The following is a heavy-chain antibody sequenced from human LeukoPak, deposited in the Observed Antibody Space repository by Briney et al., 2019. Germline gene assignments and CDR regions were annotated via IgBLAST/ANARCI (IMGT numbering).Heavy chain of an antibody. CDR2: ISRSSSSI. V-gene: IGHV3-48*01. CDR1: GFTFSSYS. CDR3: AKTPSLEWYTYYGY. J-gene: IGHJ4*02. D-gene: IGHD3-3*01. Sequence: GGSLRLSCAASGFTFSSYSMNWVRQAPGKGLEWVSYISRSSSSIYYADSVKGRFTISRDNAKNSLYLQMNSLRAEDTAVYYCAKTPSLEWYTYYGYWGQGSLVTVSS.